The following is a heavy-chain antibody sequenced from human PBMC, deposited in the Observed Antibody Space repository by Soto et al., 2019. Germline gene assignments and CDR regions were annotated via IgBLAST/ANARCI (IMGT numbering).Heavy chain of an antibody. CDR1: GFTLNDFG. J-gene: IGHJ4*02. CDR3: AREKWFGQTPFDS. V-gene: IGHV1-18*01. CDR2: ISGYDGNT. Sequence: QVQLVQSGAEVKKSGASVKVSCKASGFTLNDFGVSWVRQAPGQGLEWMGWISGYDGNTNFAQKYEGRVPMTIDSSTSTAYMELRNLRSDDTAMYYCAREKWFGQTPFDSWGQGTLVTVSS. D-gene: IGHD3-10*01.